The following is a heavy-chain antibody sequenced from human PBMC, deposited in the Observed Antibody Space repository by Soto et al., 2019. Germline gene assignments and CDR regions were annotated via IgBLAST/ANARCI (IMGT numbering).Heavy chain of an antibody. V-gene: IGHV5-51*01. CDR2: IYPGDSDT. J-gene: IGHJ6*02. Sequence: PGESLKISCTGSGCSFTSYWIAWVRQMPGKGLEWMGIIYPGDSDTRYSPSFEGQVTISADKSINTAYLQWSSLKASDTAMYYYYYGMDVWGQGTTVTVSS. CDR3: YYGMDV. CDR1: GCSFTSYW.